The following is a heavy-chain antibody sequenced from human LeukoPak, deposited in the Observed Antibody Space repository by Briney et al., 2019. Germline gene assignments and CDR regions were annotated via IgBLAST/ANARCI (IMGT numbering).Heavy chain of an antibody. CDR1: GGSISSSSYY. CDR3: ARDYDPPHSSSWYLDAFDI. V-gene: IGHV4-39*07. Sequence: SETLSLTCTVSGGSISSSSYYWGWIRQPPGKGLEWIGSIYYSGSTYYNPSLKSRVTISVDTSKNQFSLKLSSVTAADTAVYYCARDYDPPHSSSWYLDAFDIWGQGTMVTVSS. J-gene: IGHJ3*02. CDR2: IYYSGST. D-gene: IGHD6-13*01.